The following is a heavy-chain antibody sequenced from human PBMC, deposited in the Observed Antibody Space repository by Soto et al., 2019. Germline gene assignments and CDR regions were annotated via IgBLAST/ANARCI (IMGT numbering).Heavy chain of an antibody. J-gene: IGHJ4*02. V-gene: IGHV3-48*03. D-gene: IGHD3-16*01. CDR3: ARERSSWGFFQTTDY. CDR2: ISSSGSTI. Sequence: EVQLVESGGGLVQPGGSLRLSCAASGFTFSSYEMNWVRQAPWKGLEWVSYISSSGSTIYYADSVKGRFTISRDNAKNSLYLQMNSLRAEDTAVYYCARERSSWGFFQTTDYWGQGTLVTVSS. CDR1: GFTFSSYE.